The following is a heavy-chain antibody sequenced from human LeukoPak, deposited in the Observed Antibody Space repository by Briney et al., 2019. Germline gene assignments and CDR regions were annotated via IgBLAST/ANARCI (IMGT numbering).Heavy chain of an antibody. CDR1: GGSISSSSYY. J-gene: IGHJ4*02. V-gene: IGHV4-39*07. Sequence: PSETLSLTCTVSGGSISSSSYYWGWIRQPPGKGLEWIGSIYYSGSTYYNPSLKSRVTISVDTSKNQFSLKLSSVTAADTAVYYCARRGYSYPFDYWGQGTLVTVSS. CDR3: ARRGYSYPFDY. CDR2: IYYSGST. D-gene: IGHD5-18*01.